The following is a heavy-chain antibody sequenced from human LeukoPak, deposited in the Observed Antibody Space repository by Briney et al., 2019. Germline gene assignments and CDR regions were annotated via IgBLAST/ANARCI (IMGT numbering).Heavy chain of an antibody. Sequence: GGSLRLSCAASGFTFSSYWMSWVRQAPGKGLEWVANIKQDGSEKYYVDSVKGRFTISRDNAKNSLYLQVNSLRAEDTAVYYCASLDSSGYYSDYWGQGTLVTVSS. D-gene: IGHD3-22*01. CDR1: GFTFSSYW. CDR2: IKQDGSEK. V-gene: IGHV3-7*01. CDR3: ASLDSSGYYSDY. J-gene: IGHJ4*02.